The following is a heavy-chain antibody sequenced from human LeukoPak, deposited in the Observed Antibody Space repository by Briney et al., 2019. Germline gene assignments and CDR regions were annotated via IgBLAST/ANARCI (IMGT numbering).Heavy chain of an antibody. D-gene: IGHD3-16*02. CDR3: ARDPTFGGVIADDY. V-gene: IGHV3-21*01. Sequence: GGSLRLSCAVSGFTFSSYSMNWVRQAPGKGLEWVSSISSSSSYIYYADSVKGRFTISRDNAKNSLYLQMNSLRAEDTAVYYCARDPTFGGVIADDYWGQGTLVTVSS. CDR2: ISSSSSYI. J-gene: IGHJ4*02. CDR1: GFTFSSYS.